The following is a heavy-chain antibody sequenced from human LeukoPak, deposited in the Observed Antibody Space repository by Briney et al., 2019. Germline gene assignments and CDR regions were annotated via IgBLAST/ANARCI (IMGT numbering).Heavy chain of an antibody. J-gene: IGHJ5*02. Sequence: SETLSLTCTVSGGSISSYYWSWIRQPPGKGLEWIGYIYYSGSTNYNPSLKSRVTISVDTSKNQFSLKLSSVTAADTAVYYCARVIWTGTTGWFDPWGQGTLVTVSS. CDR2: IYYSGST. D-gene: IGHD1-7*01. CDR3: ARVIWTGTTGWFDP. V-gene: IGHV4-59*01. CDR1: GGSISSYY.